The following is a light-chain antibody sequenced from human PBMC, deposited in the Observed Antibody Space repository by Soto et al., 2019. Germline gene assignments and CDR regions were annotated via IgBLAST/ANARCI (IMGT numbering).Light chain of an antibody. J-gene: IGKJ3*01. Sequence: DIQLTQSPSFLSASVGDRVTITCRASQGINTYLAWYQQKPGTAPNLLIYAASTLQSGVPSRFSGSGSGTEFTLTISSLQPEDFATYYCHHLNSYPQTFGPGTKVDIK. CDR3: HHLNSYPQT. CDR1: QGINTY. CDR2: AAS. V-gene: IGKV1-9*01.